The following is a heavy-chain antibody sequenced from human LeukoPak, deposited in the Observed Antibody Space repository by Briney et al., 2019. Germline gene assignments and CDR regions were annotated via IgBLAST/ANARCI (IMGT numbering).Heavy chain of an antibody. CDR3: ARDYYGSGSYEYYYYGMDV. J-gene: IGHJ6*02. D-gene: IGHD3-10*01. CDR1: GYTFTSYA. V-gene: IGHV7-4-1*02. Sequence: GASVKVSCKASGYTFTSYAMNWVRRAPGQGLEWMGWINTNTGNPTYAQGFTGRFVFSLDTSVSTAYLQISSLKAEDTAVYYCARDYYGSGSYEYYYYGMDVWGQGTTVTVSS. CDR2: INTNTGNP.